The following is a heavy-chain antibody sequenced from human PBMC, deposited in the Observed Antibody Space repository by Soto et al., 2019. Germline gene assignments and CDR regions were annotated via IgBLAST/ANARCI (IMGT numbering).Heavy chain of an antibody. V-gene: IGHV3-48*02. D-gene: IGHD3-22*01. Sequence: VGSLRLSCAASGFTFSRYSINWVRQAPGKGLEWVSYITSSSNTIYYADSVKGRFTISRDNAKNSLYLQMISLRDEDTAVYYCAGLYDSSGYYYFDYWGQGTLVTVS. CDR2: ITSSSNTI. CDR1: GFTFSRYS. CDR3: AGLYDSSGYYYFDY. J-gene: IGHJ4*02.